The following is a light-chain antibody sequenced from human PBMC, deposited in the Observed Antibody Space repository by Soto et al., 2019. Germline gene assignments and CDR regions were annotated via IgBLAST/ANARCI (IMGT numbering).Light chain of an antibody. Sequence: QSPSSLSASGGDRVTITCRASQGIGSNLAWYLQKPGEAPKLLVYGASTLQGGVPSRFSGSGSGTLFTLTITSLQPEDFATYFCQQSNSYPLTFGGGTKV. J-gene: IGKJ4*01. CDR1: QGIGSN. V-gene: IGKV1-9*01. CDR2: GAS. CDR3: QQSNSYPLT.